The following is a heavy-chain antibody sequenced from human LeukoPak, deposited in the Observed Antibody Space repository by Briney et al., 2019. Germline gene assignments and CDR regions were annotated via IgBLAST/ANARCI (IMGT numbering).Heavy chain of an antibody. J-gene: IGHJ4*02. D-gene: IGHD5-24*01. Sequence: GGSLSLSCAGSGFTFSSYVMHWVRQAPGKGLEWMAFISYDGSNKDYADSVKGRFTISRDNSKNTLYLQMSSLRAEDTAVYYCVRVHDGHNSFDYWGQGTLVTVSS. V-gene: IGHV3-30-3*01. CDR3: VRVHDGHNSFDY. CDR1: GFTFSSYV. CDR2: ISYDGSNK.